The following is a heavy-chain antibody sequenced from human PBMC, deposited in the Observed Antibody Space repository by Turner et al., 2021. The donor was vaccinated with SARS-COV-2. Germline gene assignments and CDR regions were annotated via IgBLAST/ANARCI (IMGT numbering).Heavy chain of an antibody. CDR2: IYSGGST. Sequence: ELQLVESAGGFIEPGGYLRLSCAASGFTVSSNYMSWVRQAPGKGLEWVSVIYSGGSTFYADSVKGRFTISRDNSKNTLYLQMNSLRAEDTAVYYCARDLGGLRFDYWGQGTLVTVSS. J-gene: IGHJ4*02. V-gene: IGHV3-53*01. CDR3: ARDLGGLRFDY. CDR1: GFTVSSNY. D-gene: IGHD2-15*01.